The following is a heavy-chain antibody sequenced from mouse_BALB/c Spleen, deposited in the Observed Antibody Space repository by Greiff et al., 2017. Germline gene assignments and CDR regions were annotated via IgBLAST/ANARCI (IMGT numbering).Heavy chain of an antibody. V-gene: IGHV5-17*02. D-gene: IGHD1-2*01. CDR2: ISSGSSTI. CDR1: GFTFSSFG. J-gene: IGHJ1*01. CDR3: ARNYGSWYFDV. Sequence: EVHLVESGGGLVQPGGSRKLSCAASGFTFSSFGMHWVRQAPEKGLEWVAYISSGSSTIYYADTVKGRFTISRDNPKNTLFLQMTSLRSEDTAMYYCARNYGSWYFDVWGAGTTVTVSS.